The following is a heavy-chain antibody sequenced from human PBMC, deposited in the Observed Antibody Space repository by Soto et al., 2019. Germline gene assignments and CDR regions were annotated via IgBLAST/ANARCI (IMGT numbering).Heavy chain of an antibody. D-gene: IGHD5-18*01. J-gene: IGHJ4*02. CDR3: ARDGTYTYGYDY. V-gene: IGHV3-48*02. CDR1: GFTFSTYS. Sequence: GGSLRLSCAASGFTFSTYSMNWVRQAPGKGLEWVSYISSSGSTVYYADSVKGRFTISRDNAKNSLYLQMNGLRDDDTAVYYCARDGTYTYGYDYWGQGTLVTVSS. CDR2: ISSSGSTV.